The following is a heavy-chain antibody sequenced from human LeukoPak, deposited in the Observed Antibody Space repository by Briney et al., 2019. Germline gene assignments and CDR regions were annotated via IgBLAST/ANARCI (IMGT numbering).Heavy chain of an antibody. CDR3: ARVEGWTFEDAFDI. CDR1: SGSISTSNYY. D-gene: IGHD3-16*01. CDR2: IYYSGST. Sequence: SETLSLTCTVSSGSISTSNYYWGWVRQPPGKGLEGNGYIYYSGSTNYNPSLKRRITISVDTSKNQFSLKLSSVTAADTAVYYCARVEGWTFEDAFDIWGQGTMVTVSS. V-gene: IGHV4-61*05. J-gene: IGHJ3*02.